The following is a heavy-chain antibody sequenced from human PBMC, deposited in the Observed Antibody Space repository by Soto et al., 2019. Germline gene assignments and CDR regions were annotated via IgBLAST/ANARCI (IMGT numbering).Heavy chain of an antibody. CDR1: GGSISSGGYY. CDR3: ARGGYYYYYGMDV. J-gene: IGHJ6*04. Sequence: QVQLQESGPGLVKPSQTLSLTCTVSGGSISSGGYYWSRIRQHPGKGLEWIGYIYYSGSTYYNPSLKSRVIISMDTSKNQVSLKLSSVTAADTAVYFCARGGYYYYYGMDVWGKGSTVTVSS. V-gene: IGHV4-31*03. CDR2: IYYSGST.